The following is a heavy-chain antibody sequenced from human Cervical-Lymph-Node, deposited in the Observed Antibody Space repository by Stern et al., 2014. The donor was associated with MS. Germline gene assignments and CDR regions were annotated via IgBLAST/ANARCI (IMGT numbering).Heavy chain of an antibody. Sequence: EVQLVESGGGLVQPGESLRVSCEASAFIFSNYWMHWVRQVPGKGLVWVSHDSPDETSALYADSVKRRFITTRDNARNTLYLQMNSLRAEDTAFYYCARGMTSGAYHWGQGTLVTVSS. D-gene: IGHD6-19*01. CDR1: AFIFSNYW. CDR3: ARGMTSGAYH. CDR2: DSPDETSA. V-gene: IGHV3-74*01. J-gene: IGHJ4*02.